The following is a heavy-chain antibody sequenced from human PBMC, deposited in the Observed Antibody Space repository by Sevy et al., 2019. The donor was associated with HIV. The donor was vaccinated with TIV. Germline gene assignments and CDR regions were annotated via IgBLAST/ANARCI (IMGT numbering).Heavy chain of an antibody. J-gene: IGHJ4*02. CDR2: ISWDGGST. Sequence: GGSLRLSCAASGFTFDDYAMHWVRQAPGKGLEWVSLISWDGGSTYYADSVKGRFTISRENSKNSLYLQMNSLRAEDTALYYCAKEAGQDYYDSSGYYPSGYFDYWGQGTLVTVSS. CDR1: GFTFDDYA. CDR3: AKEAGQDYYDSSGYYPSGYFDY. V-gene: IGHV3-43D*03. D-gene: IGHD3-22*01.